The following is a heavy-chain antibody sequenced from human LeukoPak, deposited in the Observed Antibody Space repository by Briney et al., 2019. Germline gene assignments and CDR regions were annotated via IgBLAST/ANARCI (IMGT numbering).Heavy chain of an antibody. Sequence: PSETLSLTCTVSGGSISSYYWSWIRQPPGKGLEWIGYIYYSGSTNYNPSLKSRVTISVDTSKNQFSLKLSSVTAADTAVYYCARGGATIDYWGQGTLVTVSS. V-gene: IGHV4-59*01. D-gene: IGHD1-26*01. CDR1: GGSISSYY. CDR2: IYYSGST. CDR3: ARGGATIDY. J-gene: IGHJ4*02.